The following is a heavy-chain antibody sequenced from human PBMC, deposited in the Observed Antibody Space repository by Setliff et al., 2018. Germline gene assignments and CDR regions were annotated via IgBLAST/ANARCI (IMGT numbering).Heavy chain of an antibody. V-gene: IGHV3-30-3*01. J-gene: IGHJ4*02. CDR3: ARDGQSPLVEYYFDY. Sequence: PGGSLRLSCAASGFTFSSYAMHWVRQAPGKGLEWVAVISYDGSNKYYADSVKGRFSISRDNAKNSLYLQMNSLRAEDTAVYYCARDGQSPLVEYYFDYWGQGTQVTISS. CDR2: ISYDGSNK. CDR1: GFTFSSYA.